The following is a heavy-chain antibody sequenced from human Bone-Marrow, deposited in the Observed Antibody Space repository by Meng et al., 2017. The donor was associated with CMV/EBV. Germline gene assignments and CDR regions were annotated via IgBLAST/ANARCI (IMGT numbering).Heavy chain of an antibody. V-gene: IGHV3-53*01. D-gene: IGHD1-7*01. CDR2: IYSRGST. J-gene: IGHJ4*02. CDR3: ARDPGNWNYDY. Sequence: LYCAACGFTVSSNYMSWVRQAPGKGLEWVSVIYSRGSTYYADSVKGRFTISRDNSKNTLYLQMNSLRAEDTAVYYCARDPGNWNYDYWGQGTLVTVSS. CDR1: GFTVSSNY.